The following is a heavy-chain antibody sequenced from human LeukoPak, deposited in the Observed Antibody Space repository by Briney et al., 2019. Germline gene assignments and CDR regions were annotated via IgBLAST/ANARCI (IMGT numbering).Heavy chain of an antibody. CDR1: GGSISSYY. J-gene: IGHJ3*02. CDR2: IYYIGST. CDR3: ARMTTPRAFDI. V-gene: IGHV4-59*12. Sequence: SETLSLTCTVSGGSISSYYWSWIRQPPGKGLEWIGHIYYIGSTNYNPSLKSRVTISVDTSKNQFSLKLSSVTAADTAVYYCARMTTPRAFDIWGQGTMVTVSS. D-gene: IGHD4-17*01.